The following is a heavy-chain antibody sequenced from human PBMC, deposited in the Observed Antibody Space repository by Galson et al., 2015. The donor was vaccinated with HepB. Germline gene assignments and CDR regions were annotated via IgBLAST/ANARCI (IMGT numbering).Heavy chain of an antibody. J-gene: IGHJ1*01. CDR1: GYTFTRFG. Sequence: SVKVSCKASGYTFTRFGITWVRQALGQGLEWMGWISAYNGNTNYAQKLQGRVTMTTDTSTSTAYMELRSLRSDDTALYYCVRDMGVYCGGDCYLRHWGQGTLVTVSS. CDR3: VRDMGVYCGGDCYLRH. V-gene: IGHV1-18*01. CDR2: ISAYNGNT. D-gene: IGHD2-21*01.